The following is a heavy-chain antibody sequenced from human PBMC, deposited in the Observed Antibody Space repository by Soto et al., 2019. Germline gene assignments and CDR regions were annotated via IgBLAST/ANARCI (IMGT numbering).Heavy chain of an antibody. CDR1: GYTLTELS. CDR2: FDPEDGET. CDR3: ATGGEAVVATYYYYGMDV. J-gene: IGHJ6*02. Sequence: SVKVSCKVSGYTLTELSMHWVRQAPGKGLEWMGGFDPEDGETIYAQKFQGRVTMTEDTSTDTAYMELSSLRSEDTAVYYCATGGEAVVATYYYYGMDVWGQGNMVTVS. D-gene: IGHD2-2*01. V-gene: IGHV1-24*01.